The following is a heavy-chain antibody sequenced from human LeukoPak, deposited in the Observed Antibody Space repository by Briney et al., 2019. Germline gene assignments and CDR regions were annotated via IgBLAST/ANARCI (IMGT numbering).Heavy chain of an antibody. CDR1: RYTLRGYL. CDR2: IKEDGSEK. Sequence: GGSLRLSCADSRYTLRGYLMTWVRQAPGEGLEWVANIKEDGSEKYYADFVKGQFTISKDNAKNSLDLQMNSLRAEDTAVYYCARRGSTDYWGQGTLVTVSS. CDR3: ARRGSTDY. V-gene: IGHV3-7*03. D-gene: IGHD2/OR15-2a*01. J-gene: IGHJ4*02.